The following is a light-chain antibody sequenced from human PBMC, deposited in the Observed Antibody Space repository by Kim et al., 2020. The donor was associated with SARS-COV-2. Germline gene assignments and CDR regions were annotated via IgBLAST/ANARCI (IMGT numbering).Light chain of an antibody. CDR3: QQYNSYPRT. CDR2: EAS. Sequence: ASVGDRVTITCRASQGISSNLAWFQHKPGKAPKSLIYEASNLKSGVPSKFSSSGSGTDFTLTISSLQPEDFATYYCQQYNSYPRTFGQGTKVDIK. V-gene: IGKV1-16*02. CDR1: QGISSN. J-gene: IGKJ1*01.